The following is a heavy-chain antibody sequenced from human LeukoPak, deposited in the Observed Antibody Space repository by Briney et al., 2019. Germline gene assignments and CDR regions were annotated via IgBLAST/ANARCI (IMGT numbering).Heavy chain of an antibody. CDR2: FDPEDGET. Sequence: ASVKVSCKVSGYTLTELSMHWVRQAPGKGLEWMGGFDPEDGETIYAQKFRGRVTMTEDTSTDTAYMELSSLRSEDTAVYYCATNVLRYFDWPDYWGQGTLVTVSS. J-gene: IGHJ4*02. CDR1: GYTLTELS. CDR3: ATNVLRYFDWPDY. D-gene: IGHD3-9*01. V-gene: IGHV1-24*01.